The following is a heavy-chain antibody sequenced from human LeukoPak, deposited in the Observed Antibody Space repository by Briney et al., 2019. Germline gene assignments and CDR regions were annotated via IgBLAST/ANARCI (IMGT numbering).Heavy chain of an antibody. D-gene: IGHD6-19*01. J-gene: IGHJ4*02. CDR3: ARSSVTGHFDF. CDR1: GGTFTNYA. Sequence: ASVKVSCKASGGTFTNYAFTWVRQAPGQGLEWMGKIILPLDITNYAQQFQGGVTITTDKSTDTVFLELSSLRSQDTAVYYCARSSVTGHFDFWGQGTLVTVSS. V-gene: IGHV1-69*04. CDR2: IILPLDIT.